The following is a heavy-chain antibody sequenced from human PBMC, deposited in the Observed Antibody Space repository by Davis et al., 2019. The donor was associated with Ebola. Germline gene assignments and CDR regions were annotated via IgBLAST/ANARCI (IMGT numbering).Heavy chain of an antibody. CDR1: GYTFTSYD. D-gene: IGHD5-18*01. Sequence: ASVKVSCKASGYTFTSYDINWVRQATGQGLEWMGWMNPNSGNTDYAQKFQGRVAMTRDTSITTAYMELSSLRSEDTAVYYCARESGEHTSMAKPFDYWGQGTLVTVSS. CDR2: MNPNSGNT. J-gene: IGHJ4*02. CDR3: ARESGEHTSMAKPFDY. V-gene: IGHV1-8*01.